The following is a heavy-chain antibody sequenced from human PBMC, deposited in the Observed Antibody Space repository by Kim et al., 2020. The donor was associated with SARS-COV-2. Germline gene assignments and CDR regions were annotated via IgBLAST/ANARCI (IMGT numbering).Heavy chain of an antibody. V-gene: IGHV4-59*13. D-gene: IGHD4-17*01. CDR3: ARVGDYGDPSDAFDI. CDR2: IYYSGST. J-gene: IGHJ3*02. Sequence: SETLSLTCTVSGGSISSYYWSWIRQPPGKGLEWIGYIYYSGSTNYNPSLKSRVTISVDTSKNQFSLKLSSVTAADTAVYYCARVGDYGDPSDAFDIWGQGTMVTVSS. CDR1: GGSISSYY.